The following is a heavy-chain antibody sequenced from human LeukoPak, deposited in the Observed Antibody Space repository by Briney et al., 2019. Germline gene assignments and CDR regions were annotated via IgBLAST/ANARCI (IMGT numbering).Heavy chain of an antibody. CDR3: ARAIIYCSGGSCYPDAFDI. D-gene: IGHD2-15*01. CDR2: IYYSGST. Sequence: SETLSLTCTVSGGSISSGGYYWSWIRQHPGKGLEWIGYIYYSGSTNYNPSLKSRVTISVDTSKNQFSLKLSSVTAADTAVYYCARAIIYCSGGSCYPDAFDIWGQGTMVTVSS. J-gene: IGHJ3*02. V-gene: IGHV4-61*08. CDR1: GGSISSGGYY.